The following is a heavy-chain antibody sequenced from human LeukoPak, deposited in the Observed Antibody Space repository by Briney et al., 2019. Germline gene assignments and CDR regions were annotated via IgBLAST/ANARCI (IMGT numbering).Heavy chain of an antibody. V-gene: IGHV4-4*09. CDR2: IYHSGST. Sequence: SETLSLTCTVSGGSISTYYWNWIRQPPGKGLEWIGYIYHSGSTNYNPSLQSRVTISVDTSKNQFSLKLSSVTAADTAVYYCARGDIVVVPAAMPAGNWFDPWGQGTLVTVSS. J-gene: IGHJ5*02. D-gene: IGHD2-2*01. CDR1: GGSISTYY. CDR3: ARGDIVVVPAAMPAGNWFDP.